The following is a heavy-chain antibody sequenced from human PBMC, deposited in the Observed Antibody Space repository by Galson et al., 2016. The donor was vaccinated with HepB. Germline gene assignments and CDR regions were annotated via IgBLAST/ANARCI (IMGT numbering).Heavy chain of an antibody. Sequence: ETLSLTCVVSGASISSNNWWTWVRQPPGKGLEWIGEVFHSGGTNYNPSLKSRVAISVDKSKNQFSLKLTSVTAADTAVYYCAKRGVYYDGSGELARAVSPPFDYWGQGTLVTVSS. CDR1: GASISSNNW. J-gene: IGHJ4*02. CDR2: VFHSGGT. D-gene: IGHD3-10*01. CDR3: AKRGVYYDGSGELARAVSPPFDY. V-gene: IGHV4-4*02.